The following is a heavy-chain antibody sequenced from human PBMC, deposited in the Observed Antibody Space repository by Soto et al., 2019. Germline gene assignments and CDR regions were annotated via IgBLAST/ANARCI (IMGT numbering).Heavy chain of an antibody. Sequence: ASETLSLTCTVSAGSISTYYWSWIRQPAGKGLEWIGRVYTSGSTNYNPSLKSRVTMSVNTSKNQFSLKLSSVTAADTAVYYCAREGWGGSGSYYYFDYWGLGTLVTV. CDR1: AGSISTYY. D-gene: IGHD1-26*01. V-gene: IGHV4-4*07. CDR2: VYTSGST. J-gene: IGHJ4*02. CDR3: AREGWGGSGSYYYFDY.